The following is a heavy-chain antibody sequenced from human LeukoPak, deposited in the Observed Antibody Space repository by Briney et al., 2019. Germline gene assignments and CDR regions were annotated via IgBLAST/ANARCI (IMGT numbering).Heavy chain of an antibody. CDR2: ISGSGTVT. D-gene: IGHD2-15*01. Sequence: GGSLRLSCAASGFTFSNHAMNWVRQAPGKGLEGGSIISGSGTVTYYADSVKGRFTISRDNSKNTLYLQMTSLRAEDTAVYYCAKTSVGEGRIIGSGYFDNWGQGTLVTVSS. CDR3: AKTSVGEGRIIGSGYFDN. J-gene: IGHJ4*02. V-gene: IGHV3-23*01. CDR1: GFTFSNHA.